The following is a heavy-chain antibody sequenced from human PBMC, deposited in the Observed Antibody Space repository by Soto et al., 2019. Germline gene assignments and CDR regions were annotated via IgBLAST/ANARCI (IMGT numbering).Heavy chain of an antibody. D-gene: IGHD3-3*01. CDR2: INSDGSST. CDR1: GFTISSYW. Sequence: GGSLRLSCAASGFTISSYWMHWVRQAPGKGLVWVSRINSDGSSTSYADSVKGRFTISRDNAKNTLYLQMNSLRAEDTAVYYCARDTSYAFWSGYYSTHAFDIWGQGTMDPVSS. CDR3: ARDTSYAFWSGYYSTHAFDI. J-gene: IGHJ3*02. V-gene: IGHV3-74*01.